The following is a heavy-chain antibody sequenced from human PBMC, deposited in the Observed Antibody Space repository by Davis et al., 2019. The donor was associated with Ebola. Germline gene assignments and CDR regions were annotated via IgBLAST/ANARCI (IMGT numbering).Heavy chain of an antibody. D-gene: IGHD2-21*01. CDR3: ARVVATWRVVDDY. CDR1: GYSFTTYG. Sequence: ASVKVSCKTSGYSFTTYGIMWVRQAPGQGLEWMGWIAAYNGYTNYVQKFQGRVTMTIETSTSTAYMELRSLKSDDTAVYYCARVVATWRVVDDYWGQGTLVTVS. V-gene: IGHV1-18*01. J-gene: IGHJ4*02. CDR2: IAAYNGYT.